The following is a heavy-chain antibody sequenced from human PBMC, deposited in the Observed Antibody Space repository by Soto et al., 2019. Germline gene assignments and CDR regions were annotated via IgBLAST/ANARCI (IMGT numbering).Heavy chain of an antibody. Sequence: QVQLVESGGGVVQPGRSLRLSCAASGFTFSSYGMHWVRQAPGKGLEWVAVIWYDGSNKYYADSVKGRFTISRDNSKNTLYLQMNSLRAEDTAVYYCARDLSGYSSGWYRKDPNEAFDIWGQGTMVTVSS. J-gene: IGHJ3*02. CDR1: GFTFSSYG. CDR3: ARDLSGYSSGWYRKDPNEAFDI. CDR2: IWYDGSNK. V-gene: IGHV3-33*01. D-gene: IGHD6-19*01.